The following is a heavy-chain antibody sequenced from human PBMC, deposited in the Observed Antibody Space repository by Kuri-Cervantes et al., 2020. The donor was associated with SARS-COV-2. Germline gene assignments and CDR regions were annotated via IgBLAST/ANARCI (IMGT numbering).Heavy chain of an antibody. CDR1: GLTFSSHA. CDR2: ISYDGGNK. D-gene: IGHD4-17*01. J-gene: IGHJ4*02. V-gene: IGHV3-30*01. Sequence: GGSLRLSCAASGLTFSSHAMHWFRQAPGKGREWVAVISYDGGNKYYADSVKGRFTISRDNSKNTLYLQMNSLRAEDTAVYYCARGSDYVIDYWGQGTRVTVSS. CDR3: ARGSDYVIDY.